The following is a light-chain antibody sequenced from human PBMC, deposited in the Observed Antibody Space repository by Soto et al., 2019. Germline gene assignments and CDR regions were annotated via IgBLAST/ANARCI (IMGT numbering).Light chain of an antibody. CDR2: KVS. CDR3: LQGTHWPPYT. CDR1: QSLAYSDGNTY. Sequence: DVVMTQSPLSLPVTLGQPASISCRSSQSLAYSDGNTYLNWFQQRPGQSPRRLIYKVSNRDSGVPDRFSSSGSGTDFTLKISRVEAEDVGIYDCLQGTHWPPYTLGQGTKLEIK. V-gene: IGKV2-30*01. J-gene: IGKJ2*01.